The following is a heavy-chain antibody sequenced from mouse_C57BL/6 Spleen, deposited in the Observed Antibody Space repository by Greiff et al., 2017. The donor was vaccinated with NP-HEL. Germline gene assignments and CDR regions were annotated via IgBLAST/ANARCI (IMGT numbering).Heavy chain of an antibody. CDR1: GYTFTSYW. D-gene: IGHD2-4*01. CDR2: IDPSDSYT. J-gene: IGHJ2*01. Sequence: QVQLQQPGAELVRPGTSVKLSCKASGYTFTSYWMHWVKQRPGQGLEWIGVIDPSDSYTNYNQKFKGKATLTVDTSSSTAYMQLSSLTSEDSAVYYCARDYEGDNYWGQGTTLTVSS. CDR3: ARDYEGDNY. V-gene: IGHV1-59*01.